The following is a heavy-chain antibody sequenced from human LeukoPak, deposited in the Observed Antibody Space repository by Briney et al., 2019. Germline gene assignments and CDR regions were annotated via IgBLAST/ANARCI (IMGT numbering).Heavy chain of an antibody. CDR1: GFTFSGSA. CDR2: IKTKAESYAT. CDR3: TRLSGGNSDSYYYGLDV. D-gene: IGHD4-23*01. V-gene: IGHV3-73*01. Sequence: PGGSLRLSCAASGFTFSGSAIHWVRQASGKGLEWVALIKTKAESYATAYVASVKGRFTISRDDSKNTAYLQMDSLKTEDTAMYYCTRLSGGNSDSYYYGLDVWGRGTTVTVSS. J-gene: IGHJ6*02.